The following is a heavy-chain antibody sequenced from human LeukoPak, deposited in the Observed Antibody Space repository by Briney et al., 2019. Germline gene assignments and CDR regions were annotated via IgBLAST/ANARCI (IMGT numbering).Heavy chain of an antibody. J-gene: IGHJ3*02. V-gene: IGHV3-48*01. CDR2: ISSSSSTI. Sequence: PGGSLRLSCAASGFTFSSYSMNWVRQAPGKGLEWVSYISSSSSTIYYADSVKGRFTISRDNAKNSLYLQMNSLRAEDTAVYYCARGLKRYNWRPNLGAFDIWGQGTMVTVSS. CDR3: ARGLKRYNWRPNLGAFDI. D-gene: IGHD1-1*01. CDR1: GFTFSSYS.